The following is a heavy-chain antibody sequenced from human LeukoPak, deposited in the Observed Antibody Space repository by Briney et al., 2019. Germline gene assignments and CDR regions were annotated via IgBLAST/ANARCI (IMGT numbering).Heavy chain of an antibody. CDR2: INHSGST. CDR3: ARLKRRGTDYYDSSGYSYFDY. D-gene: IGHD3-22*01. CDR1: GGSFSGYY. V-gene: IGHV4-34*01. Sequence: SETLSLTCAVYGGSFSGYYWSWIRQPPGKGLEWIGEINHSGSTNYNPSLKSRVTISVDTSKNQFSLKLSSVTAADTAVYYCARLKRRGTDYYDSSGYSYFDYWGQGTLVTVSS. J-gene: IGHJ4*02.